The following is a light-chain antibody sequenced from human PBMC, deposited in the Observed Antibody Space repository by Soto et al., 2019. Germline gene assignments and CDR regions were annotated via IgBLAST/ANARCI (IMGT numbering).Light chain of an antibody. CDR1: SSDVGAYSY. CDR2: DVS. Sequence: QSVLTQPASVSGSPGQSITISCTGTSSDVGAYSYVSWYQQHPGKAPKLIIYDVSDRPSGISSRFSGSKSDNTASLTISGLQAEDEAEYYCSSYTSSTTHVFGTGTKVTAL. CDR3: SSYTSSTTHV. V-gene: IGLV2-14*01. J-gene: IGLJ1*01.